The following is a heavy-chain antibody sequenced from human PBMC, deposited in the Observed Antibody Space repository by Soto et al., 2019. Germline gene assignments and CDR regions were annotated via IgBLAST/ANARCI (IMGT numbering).Heavy chain of an antibody. D-gene: IGHD2-15*01. V-gene: IGHV4-38-2*01. CDR3: ARVEAAKFFAH. CDR2: IFHTGST. Sequence: QVQLRESGPGLVKPSETLSLTCAVSNYSISSGYYWGWIRQPPEKGLEYIGSIFHTGSTYYNPSLKSRVIISVDTSKNQFSLRLNSVTAADTAVYFCARVEAAKFFAHWGQGTLVTVSS. CDR1: NYSISSGYY. J-gene: IGHJ4*02.